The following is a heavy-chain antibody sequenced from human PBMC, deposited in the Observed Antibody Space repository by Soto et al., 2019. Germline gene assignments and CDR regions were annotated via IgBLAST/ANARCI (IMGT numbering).Heavy chain of an antibody. Sequence: ASVKVSCKASGYTFTSYGISWVRQAPGQGLEWMGWISAYNGNTNYAQKLQDRVTMTTDTSTSTAYMELRSLRSDDTAVYYCARALYSSSFYWFDPWGQGTLVTVS. CDR3: ARALYSSSFYWFDP. CDR1: GYTFTSYG. CDR2: ISAYNGNT. J-gene: IGHJ5*02. D-gene: IGHD6-6*01. V-gene: IGHV1-18*04.